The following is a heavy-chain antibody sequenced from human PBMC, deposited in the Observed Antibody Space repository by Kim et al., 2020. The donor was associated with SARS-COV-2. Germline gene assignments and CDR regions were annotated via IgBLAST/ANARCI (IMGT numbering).Heavy chain of an antibody. D-gene: IGHD3-16*02. V-gene: IGHV3-23*01. CDR1: GFPFSSYD. Sequence: GGSLRLSCAASGFPFSSYDMTWVRQAPGKGLEGVSTIGGSGGSPYYAASMKRRFTISSDNAKNTLYLQMSSPRAEDTAVYCWAKGHDYVWGSYRALDYWGQGTLVTVSS. J-gene: IGHJ4*02. CDR3: AKGHDYVWGSYRALDY. CDR2: IGGSGGSP.